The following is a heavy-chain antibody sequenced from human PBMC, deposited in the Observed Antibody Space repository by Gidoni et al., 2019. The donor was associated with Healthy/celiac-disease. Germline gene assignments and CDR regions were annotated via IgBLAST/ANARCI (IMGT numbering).Heavy chain of an antibody. D-gene: IGHD1-26*01. CDR3: ARDKVRWELRDYYYYYGMDV. J-gene: IGHJ6*02. V-gene: IGHV1-69*01. Sequence: QVQLVQSGAEVKKPGSSVKVSCKASGGTFSRYAISWVRQAPGQGLEWMGGIIPIFGTANYAQKFQGRVTITADESTSTAYMELSSLRSEDTAVYYCARDKVRWELRDYYYYYGMDVWGQGTTVTVSS. CDR1: GGTFSRYA. CDR2: IIPIFGTA.